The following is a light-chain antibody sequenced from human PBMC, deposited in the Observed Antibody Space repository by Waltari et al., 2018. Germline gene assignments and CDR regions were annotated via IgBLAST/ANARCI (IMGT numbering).Light chain of an antibody. CDR3: QQYYYTPYT. Sequence: DIVLTQSPDSLAVALGERATINCKSSQSFLFSSNSKNYLAWYQQKPEKPPKLLIYWAPPRKSGVPVRFSGSGSETHFTLTISSLQAEDVAIYYCQQYYYTPYTFGQGTKLEVK. CDR2: WAP. J-gene: IGKJ2*01. CDR1: QSFLFSSNSKNY. V-gene: IGKV4-1*01.